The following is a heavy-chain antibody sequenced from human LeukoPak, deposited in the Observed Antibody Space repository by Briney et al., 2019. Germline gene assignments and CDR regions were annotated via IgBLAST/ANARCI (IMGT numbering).Heavy chain of an antibody. CDR3: ARDLGSAAAGNY. J-gene: IGHJ4*02. Sequence: ASVKVSCKASGYTFTSYATHWVRQAPGQGLEWMGWVNAGNGNTKYSQKFQGRVTITRDTSASTAYMELSSLRSEDTAVYYCARDLGSAAAGNYWGQGTLVTVSS. CDR1: GYTFTSYA. D-gene: IGHD6-13*01. CDR2: VNAGNGNT. V-gene: IGHV1-3*01.